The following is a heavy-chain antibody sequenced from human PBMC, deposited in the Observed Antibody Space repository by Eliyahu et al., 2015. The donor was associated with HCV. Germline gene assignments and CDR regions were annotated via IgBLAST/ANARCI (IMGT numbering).Heavy chain of an antibody. J-gene: IGHJ4*02. CDR3: AKDGDYYDSGTYPDY. CDR2: ISHDGSEI. V-gene: IGHV3-30*18. D-gene: IGHD3-10*01. CDR1: GFTFSTYA. Sequence: QVQIVESGGGVVQPGRSLRLSCTISGFTFSTYAMHWVRQAPGKGLEWVAVISHDGSEIYYVDSIKGRFTISRDTSKNTLYLQMNSLRPEDTAVYYCAKDGDYYDSGTYPDYWGQGTLVTVSS.